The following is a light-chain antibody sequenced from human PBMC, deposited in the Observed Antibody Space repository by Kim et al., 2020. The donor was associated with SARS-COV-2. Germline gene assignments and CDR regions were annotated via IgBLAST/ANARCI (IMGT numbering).Light chain of an antibody. Sequence: ASVGDRVTITCRASQGISSWLDWYQQKPGEAPKLLIYAASSLQSGVPSRFSGSGSGTDFTLTISSLQPEDFATYYCQEANSFPPTFGGGTKVDIK. CDR1: QGISSW. J-gene: IGKJ4*01. CDR2: AAS. CDR3: QEANSFPPT. V-gene: IGKV1-12*01.